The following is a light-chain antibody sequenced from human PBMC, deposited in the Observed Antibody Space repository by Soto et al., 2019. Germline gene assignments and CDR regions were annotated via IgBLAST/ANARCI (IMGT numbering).Light chain of an antibody. CDR2: TAS. Sequence: DIQLTHSPAALSASVGDRVTITCRASQGISTWLACYQQSPGKAPKLLIYTASSLQTGVPSRFSGSGSGTDFTLTISSLQPEDFATYYCQQTDSFPQTFGQRTKV. CDR1: QGISTW. J-gene: IGKJ1*01. V-gene: IGKV1-12*01. CDR3: QQTDSFPQT.